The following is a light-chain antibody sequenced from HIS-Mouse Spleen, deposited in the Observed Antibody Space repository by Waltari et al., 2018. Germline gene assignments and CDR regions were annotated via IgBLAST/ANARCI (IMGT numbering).Light chain of an antibody. CDR1: SSDVGGYNY. V-gene: IGLV2-14*03. Sequence: QSALTQPASVSGSPGPSITISCTGTSSDVGGYNYVSCYQQHPGKAPKPMIFDVSNRPSGVSNRFSGSKSGNTASLTISGLQAEDEADYYCSSYTSSSTWVFGGGTKLTVL. CDR2: DVS. J-gene: IGLJ3*02. CDR3: SSYTSSSTWV.